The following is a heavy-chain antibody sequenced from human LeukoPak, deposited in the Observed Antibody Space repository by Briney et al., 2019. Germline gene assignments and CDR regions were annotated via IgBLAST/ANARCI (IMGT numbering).Heavy chain of an antibody. CDR1: GFTFSSYS. J-gene: IGHJ3*02. D-gene: IGHD6-13*01. CDR3: ARSGIAATTAFDI. CDR2: ISSSSSYI. V-gene: IGHV3-21*01. Sequence: GGSLRLSCAASGFTFSSYSMNWVRQAPGKGLEWVSSISSSSSYIYYADSVKGRFTISRDNAKNSLYLQMNSLRAEDTAVYYCARSGIAATTAFDIWGQGTMVTVSS.